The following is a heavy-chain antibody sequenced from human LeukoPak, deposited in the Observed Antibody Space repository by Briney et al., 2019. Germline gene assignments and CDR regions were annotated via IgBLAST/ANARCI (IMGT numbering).Heavy chain of an antibody. CDR2: IYYSGST. CDR3: ARGVWGSSWDDAFGI. CDR1: GGSISSYY. J-gene: IGHJ3*02. D-gene: IGHD6-13*01. V-gene: IGHV4-59*01. Sequence: PSETLSLTCTVSGGSISSYYWSWIRQPPGKGLEWIGYIYYSGSTNYNPSLKSRVTISVDTSKNQFSLKLSSVTAADTAVYYCARGVWGSSWDDAFGIWGQGTMVTVSS.